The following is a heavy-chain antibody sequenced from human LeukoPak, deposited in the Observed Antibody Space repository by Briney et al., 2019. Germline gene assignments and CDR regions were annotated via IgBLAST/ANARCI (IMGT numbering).Heavy chain of an antibody. CDR1: GGSISSYY. Sequence: SETLSLTCTVSGGSISSYYWTWIRQPPGKGLEWIGYIYFSGSTNYNPSLKNRVTFSVDTSKNQFSLNLSSVTAADTAVYYCARGYTSGWSPALDIWGQETMVTVSS. CDR3: ARGYTSGWSPALDI. CDR2: IYFSGST. J-gene: IGHJ3*02. D-gene: IGHD6-19*01. V-gene: IGHV4-59*01.